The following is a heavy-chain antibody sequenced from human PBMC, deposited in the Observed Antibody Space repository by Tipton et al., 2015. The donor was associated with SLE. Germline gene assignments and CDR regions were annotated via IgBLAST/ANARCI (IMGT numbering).Heavy chain of an antibody. D-gene: IGHD2-15*01. V-gene: IGHV4-39*07. CDR3: ARIIVVDGAATNYFDY. J-gene: IGHJ4*02. CDR2: INYSGNT. CDR1: GGSIRSSTSY. Sequence: TLSLTCTVSGGSIRSSTSYWVWLRQPPGKGLEWIGSINYSGNTYYDPSLQSRVTISVDTSKNQFSLKLSSVTAADTAVYYCARIIVVDGAATNYFDYWGQGTLVTVSS.